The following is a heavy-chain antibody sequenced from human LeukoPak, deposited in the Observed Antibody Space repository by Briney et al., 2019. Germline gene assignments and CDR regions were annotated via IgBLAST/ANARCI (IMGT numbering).Heavy chain of an antibody. J-gene: IGHJ4*02. CDR1: GFTFSSYG. D-gene: IGHD3-10*01. V-gene: IGHV3-30*18. CDR2: ISYDGSNK. CDR3: AKDVWFGELFLNYFDY. Sequence: GGSLRLSCAASGFTFSSYGMHWVRQAPGKGLEWVAVISYDGSNKYYADSVKGRFTISRDNSKNTLYLQMNSLGAEDTAVYYCAKDVWFGELFLNYFDYWGQGTLVTVSS.